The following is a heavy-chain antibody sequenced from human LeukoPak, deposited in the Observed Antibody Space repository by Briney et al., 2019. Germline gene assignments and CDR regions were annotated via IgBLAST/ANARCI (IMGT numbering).Heavy chain of an antibody. J-gene: IGHJ4*02. CDR1: GFTFSIYS. D-gene: IGHD2-2*01. CDR3: ARGCSTSCYADY. V-gene: IGHV3-21*01. CDR2: ISSSSSYI. Sequence: PGGSLRLSCAASGFTFSIYSMNWVRQAPGKGLEWVSSISSSSSYIYYADSVKGRFTISRDNAKNSLYLQMNSLRAEDTAVYYCARGCSTSCYADYWGQGTLVTVSS.